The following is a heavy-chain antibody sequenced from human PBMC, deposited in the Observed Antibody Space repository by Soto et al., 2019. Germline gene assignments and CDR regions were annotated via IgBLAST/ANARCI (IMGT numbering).Heavy chain of an antibody. CDR2: INHSGST. D-gene: IGHD2-8*02. J-gene: IGHJ4*02. V-gene: IGHV4-34*01. CDR3: ARDKITGLFDY. Sequence: HVQLQQWGAGLLKPSETLSLTCAVYGGSFSAYSWTWIRQPPGTGLEWIGEINHSGSTNYNPSLKSRVTISVDTSKNQFSLKLTSVTAADTAVYYCARDKITGLFDYWGQGTVVNVSS. CDR1: GGSFSAYS.